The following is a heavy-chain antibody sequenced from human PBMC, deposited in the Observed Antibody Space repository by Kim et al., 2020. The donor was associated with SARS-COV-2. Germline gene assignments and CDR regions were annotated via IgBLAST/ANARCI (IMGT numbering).Heavy chain of an antibody. CDR1: GFTFGDYA. Sequence: GGSLRLSCTASGFTFGDYAMSWFRQAPGKGLEWVGFIRNKAYGGTTEYAASGKCRFTISRDDSKSIAYLQMNSPQTEDTAVYYCTSNGRDLWFGEFRPYYYYGMDVWGQGTTVTVSS. J-gene: IGHJ6*02. D-gene: IGHD3-10*01. CDR2: IRNKAYGGTT. V-gene: IGHV3-49*03. CDR3: TSNGRDLWFGEFRPYYYYGMDV.